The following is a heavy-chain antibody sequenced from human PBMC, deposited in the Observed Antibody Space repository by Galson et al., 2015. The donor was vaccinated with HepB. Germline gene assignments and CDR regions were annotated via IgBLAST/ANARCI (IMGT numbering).Heavy chain of an antibody. J-gene: IGHJ6*02. CDR1: GFTFNRYA. V-gene: IGHV3-23*01. CDR3: ARYRVAAPYYYYGMDV. D-gene: IGHD1-26*01. CDR2: ISDSGGGT. Sequence: SLRLSCAASGFTFNRYAMSWVRQAPGKGLEWVSGISDSGGGTFYAESVKGRFTISRDNSKNTLYLQMNSLRAEDTAVYYCARYRVAAPYYYYGMDVWGQGTTVTVSS.